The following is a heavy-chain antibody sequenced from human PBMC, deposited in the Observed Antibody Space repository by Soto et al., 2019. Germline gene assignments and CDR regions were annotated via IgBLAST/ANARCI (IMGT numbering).Heavy chain of an antibody. D-gene: IGHD4-17*01. Sequence: EVQLVESGGGLVKPGGSLRLSCAASGFIFSSYTMTWVRQAPGKGLEWVSTISSSSSNIEYADSVKARFSFSRDNANNSLFLQINSLRAEDTAVYYCAREDYAGASPRFDYWGLGALVTVSS. CDR2: ISSSSSNI. CDR1: GFIFSSYT. CDR3: AREDYAGASPRFDY. J-gene: IGHJ4*02. V-gene: IGHV3-21*01.